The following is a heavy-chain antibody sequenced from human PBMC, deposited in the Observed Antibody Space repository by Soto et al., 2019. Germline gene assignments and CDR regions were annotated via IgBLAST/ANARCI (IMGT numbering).Heavy chain of an antibody. CDR1: GGSISSSNW. V-gene: IGHV4-4*02. D-gene: IGHD6-13*01. J-gene: IGHJ4*02. CDR3: ARAAMGGSSWPFDY. CDR2: IFHSGST. Sequence: QVQLQESGPGLVKPSGTLSLTCAVSGGSISSSNWWSWVRQPPGKGLEWVGEIFHSGSTNYTPSLTGRVTISVDKSKSQFSLKLSAVTAADTAVFYSARAAMGGSSWPFDYWGQGTLVTVSS.